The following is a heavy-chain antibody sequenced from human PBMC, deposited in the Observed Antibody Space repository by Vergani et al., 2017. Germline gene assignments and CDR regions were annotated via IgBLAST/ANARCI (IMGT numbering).Heavy chain of an antibody. J-gene: IGHJ3*02. CDR2: IRSKAYGGTT. CDR1: GFTFGDYA. Sequence: EVQLVESGGGLVKPGRSLRLSCTASGFTFGDYAMSWFRQAPGKGLEWVGFIRSKAYGGTTEYAASVKGRFTISRDDSKSIAYLQMNSLKTEDTAVYYCTRPPYYYDSSGQYDAFDIWGQGTMVTVSS. CDR3: TRPPYYYDSSGQYDAFDI. D-gene: IGHD3-22*01. V-gene: IGHV3-49*05.